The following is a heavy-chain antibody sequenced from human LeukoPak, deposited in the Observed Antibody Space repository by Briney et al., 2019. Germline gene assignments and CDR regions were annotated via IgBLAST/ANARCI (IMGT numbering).Heavy chain of an antibody. V-gene: IGHV3-9*01. D-gene: IGHD3-22*01. CDR2: ISWNSGTK. CDR3: AKDMGGISSGYHFDS. J-gene: IGHJ4*02. Sequence: GVSLRLSCSASGFTFDNYAMHWVRQAPGKGPEWVSGISWNSGTKGYADSVKGRFTISRDNAKHFLYVQMSSLRPEDTALYYCAKDMGGISSGYHFDSWGQGTLVTVSS. CDR1: GFTFDNYA.